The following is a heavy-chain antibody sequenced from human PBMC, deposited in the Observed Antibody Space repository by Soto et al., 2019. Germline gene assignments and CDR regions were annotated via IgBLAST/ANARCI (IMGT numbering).Heavy chain of an antibody. CDR2: IYSGGST. CDR1: GFTVSSNY. CDR3: ARDDSDSSGYYYGYFQH. J-gene: IGHJ1*01. Sequence: GGSLRLSXAASGFTVSSNYMSWVRQAPGKGLEWVSVIYSGGSTYYADSVKGRFTISRDNSKNTLYLQMNSLRAEDTAVYYCARDDSDSSGYYYGYFQHWGQGTLVTVSS. D-gene: IGHD3-22*01. V-gene: IGHV3-53*01.